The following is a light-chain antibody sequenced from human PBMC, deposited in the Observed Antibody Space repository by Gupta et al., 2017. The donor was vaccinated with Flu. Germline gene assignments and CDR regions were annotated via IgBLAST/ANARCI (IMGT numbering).Light chain of an antibody. CDR3: SSFALTSTRV. CDR1: SDDMCGYKY. Sequence: SDDMCGYKYVSWYQKHPDKAPKIVIFEVTHRPSGVSDRFSGSKSGNTASLTISGLQTDDESEYDCSSFALTSTRVFGGGTKVTVL. CDR2: EVT. V-gene: IGLV2-14*01. J-gene: IGLJ3*02.